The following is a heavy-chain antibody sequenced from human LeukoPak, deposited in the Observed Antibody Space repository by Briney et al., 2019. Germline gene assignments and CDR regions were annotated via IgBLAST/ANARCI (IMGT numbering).Heavy chain of an antibody. V-gene: IGHV6-1*01. CDR2: TYYRSKWYN. CDR3: ARLRRGPVELGYFDL. J-gene: IGHJ2*01. D-gene: IGHD3-10*01. Sequence: SQTLSLTCAISGDSVSSNSAAWNWIRQSPSRGLEWLGRTYYRSKWYNDYAVSVKSRITINPDTSKNQFSLKLSSVTAADTAVYYCARLRRGPVELGYFDLWGRGTLVTVSS. CDR1: GDSVSSNSAA.